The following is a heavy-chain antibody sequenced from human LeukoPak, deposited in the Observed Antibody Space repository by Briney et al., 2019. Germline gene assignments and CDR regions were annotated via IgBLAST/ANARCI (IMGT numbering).Heavy chain of an antibody. J-gene: IGHJ6*04. V-gene: IGHV4-34*01. D-gene: IGHD4-17*01. CDR3: ARGPETTVTTASMDV. CDR2: INHSGST. Sequence: SETLSLTCAVYGGSFSGYYWSWIRQPPGKGLEWIGEINHSGSTNYNPSLKSRVTISVDTSKNRFSLKLSSVTAADTAVYYCARGPETTVTTASMDVWGKGTTVTVSS. CDR1: GGSFSGYY.